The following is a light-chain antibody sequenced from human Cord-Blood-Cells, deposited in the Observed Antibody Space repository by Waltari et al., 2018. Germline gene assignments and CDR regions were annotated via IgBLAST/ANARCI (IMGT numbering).Light chain of an antibody. V-gene: IGLV2-14*01. CDR2: DVS. CDR3: SSYTSSSTLV. J-gene: IGLJ1*01. Sequence: SALTQPASVSGSPGQSITISCTGTSSDVGGYNYVSWYQKHPGKAPQLMIYDVSNRPSGVSNRFSGSKSGNTASLTISGLQAEDEADYYCSSYTSSSTLVFGTGTKVTVL. CDR1: SSDVGGYNY.